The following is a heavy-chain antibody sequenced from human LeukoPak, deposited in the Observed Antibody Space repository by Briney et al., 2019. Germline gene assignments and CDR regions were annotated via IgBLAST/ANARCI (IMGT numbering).Heavy chain of an antibody. CDR3: ARHGYGDYVVAFDI. CDR1: GGSLITTNYY. V-gene: IGHV4-39*01. CDR2: IYYTGST. Sequence: SETLSLTCTVSGGSLITTNYYWGWIRQPPGKGLEWIGTIYYTGSTYYNPSLKSRVTISVDTSKNQFSLKLNSVTAADTAVYYCARHGYGDYVVAFDIWGQGTMVTVSS. D-gene: IGHD4-17*01. J-gene: IGHJ3*02.